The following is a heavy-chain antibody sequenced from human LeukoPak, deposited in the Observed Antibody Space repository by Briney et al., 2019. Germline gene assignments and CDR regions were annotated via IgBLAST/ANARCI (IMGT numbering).Heavy chain of an antibody. CDR3: ASPAITTSDY. CDR2: IYYTGIT. J-gene: IGHJ4*02. D-gene: IGHD3-22*01. V-gene: IGHV4-34*01. CDR1: GGSFSDYY. Sequence: SETLSLTCAVYGGSFSDYYWTWIRQPPGKGLEWIGNIYYTGITYDNPSLKSRVTISVDTSKNQFSLKLRSVTAADTAVYYCASPAITTSDYWGQGILVTVAS.